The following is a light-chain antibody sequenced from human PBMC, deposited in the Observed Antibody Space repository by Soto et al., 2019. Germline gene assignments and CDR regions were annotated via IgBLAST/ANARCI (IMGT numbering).Light chain of an antibody. CDR1: QGIRND. J-gene: IGKJ1*01. Sequence: AIQMTQSPSSLSASVGDRVTITCRASQGIRNDLGWYQQKPGKAPKLLIYAAPSLQSGVPSRFSGSGSGTDFTLTNSSLEPEDFATYYCLQDYNYPWTFGQGTKVEIK. V-gene: IGKV1-6*01. CDR2: AAP. CDR3: LQDYNYPWT.